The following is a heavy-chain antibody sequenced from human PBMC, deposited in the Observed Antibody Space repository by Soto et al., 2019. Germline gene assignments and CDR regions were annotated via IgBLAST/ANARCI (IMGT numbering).Heavy chain of an antibody. V-gene: IGHV3-30*18. J-gene: IGHJ6*02. Sequence: QVQLVESGGGVVQPGRSLRLSCAASGFTFSSYGMHWVRQAPGKGLEWVAVISYDGSDKYYGDSVKGRFTISRDNSKNTLYLQMNSLRAEDTAVYYCAKVLGYCSSTSCYRGGYFYYGLDVWGQGTTVTVSS. D-gene: IGHD2-2*02. CDR3: AKVLGYCSSTSCYRGGYFYYGLDV. CDR1: GFTFSSYG. CDR2: ISYDGSDK.